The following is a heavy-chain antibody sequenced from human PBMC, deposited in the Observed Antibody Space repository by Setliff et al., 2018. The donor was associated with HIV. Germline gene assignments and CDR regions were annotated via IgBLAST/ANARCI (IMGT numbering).Heavy chain of an antibody. V-gene: IGHV1-8*02. CDR3: AREEGWQEYYFDY. D-gene: IGHD2-15*01. CDR2: MNPNSGST. CDR1: GYHFTNYD. Sequence: ASVKVSCKASGYHFTNYDINWVRQATGQGLEWMGWMNPNSGSTSYAQKFQGRVTMTRDTSTSTVYMELSSLRSEDTAVYYCAREEGWQEYYFDYWGQGTLVTVSS. J-gene: IGHJ4*02.